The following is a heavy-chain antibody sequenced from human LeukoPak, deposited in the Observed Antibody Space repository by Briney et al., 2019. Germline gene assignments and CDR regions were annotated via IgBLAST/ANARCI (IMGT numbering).Heavy chain of an antibody. D-gene: IGHD3-9*01. Sequence: ASVKVSCKASGYTFTSYAMNWVRQALGQGLEWMGGIIPIFGTANYAQKFQGRVTITADKSTSTAYMELSSLRSEDAAVYYCARDRGNYDILTTYYYYYYMDVWGKGTTVTVSS. CDR2: IIPIFGTA. J-gene: IGHJ6*03. CDR1: GYTFTSYA. CDR3: ARDRGNYDILTTYYYYYYMDV. V-gene: IGHV1-69*06.